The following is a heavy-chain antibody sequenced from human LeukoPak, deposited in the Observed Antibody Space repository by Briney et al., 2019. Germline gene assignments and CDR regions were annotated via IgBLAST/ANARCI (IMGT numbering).Heavy chain of an antibody. J-gene: IGHJ4*02. Sequence: GRSLRLSCAASGFTFSSYGMHWVRQAPGKGLEWVAVISYDGSNKYYADSVKGRFTISRDNSKNTLYLQMNSLRAEDTAVYYCAKDDCSSTSCYAFDYWGQGTLVAVSS. CDR3: AKDDCSSTSCYAFDY. CDR2: ISYDGSNK. D-gene: IGHD2-2*01. V-gene: IGHV3-30*18. CDR1: GFTFSSYG.